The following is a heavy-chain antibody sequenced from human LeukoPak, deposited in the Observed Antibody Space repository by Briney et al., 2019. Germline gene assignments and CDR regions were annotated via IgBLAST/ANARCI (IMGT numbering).Heavy chain of an antibody. CDR2: IRYDGSDK. CDR1: GFTFNTYG. Sequence: PGGSLRLSCSASGFTFNTYGMHWVRQAPGKGLEWVAFIRYDGSDKYYADSVKGRFTISRDNSKSTLYLQMNSLRAEDTAVYYCARDRGVVAATHQDYWGQGTLVTVSS. V-gene: IGHV3-30*02. J-gene: IGHJ4*02. D-gene: IGHD2-15*01. CDR3: ARDRGVVAATHQDY.